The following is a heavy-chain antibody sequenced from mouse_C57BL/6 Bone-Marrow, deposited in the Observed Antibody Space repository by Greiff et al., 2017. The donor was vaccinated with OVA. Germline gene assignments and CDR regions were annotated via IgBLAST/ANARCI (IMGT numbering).Heavy chain of an antibody. CDR2: INPSNGGT. D-gene: IGHD1-1*01. V-gene: IGHV1-53*01. Sequence: QVHVKQPGTELVKPGASVKLSCKASGYTFTSYWMHWVKQRPGQGLEWIGNINPSNGGTNYNEKFKSKATLTVDKSSSTAYMQLSSLTSEDSAVYYCASPLYGSSTWFAYWGQGTLVTVSA. CDR1: GYTFTSYW. CDR3: ASPLYGSSTWFAY. J-gene: IGHJ3*01.